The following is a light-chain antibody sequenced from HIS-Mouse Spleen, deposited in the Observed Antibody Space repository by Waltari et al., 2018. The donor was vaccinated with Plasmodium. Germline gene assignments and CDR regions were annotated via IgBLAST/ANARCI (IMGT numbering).Light chain of an antibody. V-gene: IGKV3-20*01. Sequence: EIVLTPSPRTLSLAPGGRATLSCRARQRISSSYLAWYQQKPRQAPRPLILGASSRATGIPDRFSGSGSGTDVTLTISRLEPEDFAVYCCQQYGSAPITFGQGTRLEIK. J-gene: IGKJ5*01. CDR1: QRISSSY. CDR2: GAS. CDR3: QQYGSAPIT.